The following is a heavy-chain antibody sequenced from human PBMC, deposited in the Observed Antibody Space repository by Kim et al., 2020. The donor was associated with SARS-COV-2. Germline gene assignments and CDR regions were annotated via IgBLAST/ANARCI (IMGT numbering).Heavy chain of an antibody. CDR3: ARADTAMDY. Sequence: SKKCYAASLKGRLTISRENTKNTLYLQMSSLRAEDTAVYYCARADTAMDYWGQGTLVTVSS. D-gene: IGHD5-18*01. V-gene: IGHV3-30*15. CDR2: SKK. J-gene: IGHJ4*02.